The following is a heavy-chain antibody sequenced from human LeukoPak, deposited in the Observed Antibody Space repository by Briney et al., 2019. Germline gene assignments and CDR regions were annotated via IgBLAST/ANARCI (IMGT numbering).Heavy chain of an antibody. V-gene: IGHV1-2*06. J-gene: IGHJ4*02. CDR3: ARSAHLTGFDY. D-gene: IGHD3-9*01. CDR1: GYTFTGYY. CDR2: INPNSGGT. Sequence: GASVKVSFKASGYTFTGYYMHWVRQAPGQGLEWMGRINPNSGGTNYAQKFQGRVTMTRDTSISTAYMEVSRLRSDDRAVYYCARSAHLTGFDYWGQGTLVTVSS.